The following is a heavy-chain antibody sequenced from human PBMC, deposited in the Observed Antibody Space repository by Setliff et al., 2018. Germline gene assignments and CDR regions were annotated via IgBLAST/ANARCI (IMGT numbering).Heavy chain of an antibody. J-gene: IGHJ4*02. V-gene: IGHV1-18*01. Sequence: ASVKVSCKASGYTFTQSIFSWVRQAPGQGLEWLGWIGVYSGNTYSAQRFQGRVSLTTDESTNTAYLELRGLRSDDTAVYYCMRLVRFCSRTVCQRTSGDDSWGQGTLVTVSS. D-gene: IGHD3-3*01. CDR1: GYTFTQSI. CDR3: MRLVRFCSRTVCQRTSGDDS. CDR2: IGVYSGNT.